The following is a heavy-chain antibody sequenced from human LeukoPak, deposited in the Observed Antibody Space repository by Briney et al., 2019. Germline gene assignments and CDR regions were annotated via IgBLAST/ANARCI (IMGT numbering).Heavy chain of an antibody. CDR3: ARGNWNDGSFDY. Sequence: SVKVSCKASGGTFSSYAISWVRQAPGQGLEWMGGIIPIFGTANYAQKFQGRVAITTDESTSTAYMELSSLRSEDTAVYYCARGNWNDGSFDYWGQGTLVTVSS. J-gene: IGHJ4*02. CDR2: IIPIFGTA. V-gene: IGHV1-69*05. D-gene: IGHD1-1*01. CDR1: GGTFSSYA.